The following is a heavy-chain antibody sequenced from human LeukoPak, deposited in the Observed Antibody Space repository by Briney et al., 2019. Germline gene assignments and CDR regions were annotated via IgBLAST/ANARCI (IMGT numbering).Heavy chain of an antibody. V-gene: IGHV1-69*13. J-gene: IGHJ4*02. CDR3: AREHRGDCSSTSCFVDY. D-gene: IGHD2-2*01. CDR1: GGTFSSYA. CDR2: IIPIFGTA. Sequence: GASAKVSCKASGGTFSSYAISWVRQAPGQGLEWMGGIIPIFGTANYAQKFQGRVTITADESTSTAYMELSSLRSEDTAVYYCAREHRGDCSSTSCFVDYWGQGTLVTVSS.